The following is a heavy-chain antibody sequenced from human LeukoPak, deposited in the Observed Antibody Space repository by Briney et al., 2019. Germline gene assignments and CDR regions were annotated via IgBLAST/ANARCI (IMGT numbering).Heavy chain of an antibody. J-gene: IGHJ4*02. CDR1: GFTFSSYA. V-gene: IGHV3-21*01. CDR2: ISSSSSYI. Sequence: GGSLRLSCAASGFTFSSYAMNWVRQAPGKGLEWVSSISSSSSYIYYADSVKGRFTISRDNAKNSLYLQMNSLRAEDTAVYYCARDARIGDSSGYYYPWYFDYWGQGTLVTVSS. CDR3: ARDARIGDSSGYYYPWYFDY. D-gene: IGHD3-22*01.